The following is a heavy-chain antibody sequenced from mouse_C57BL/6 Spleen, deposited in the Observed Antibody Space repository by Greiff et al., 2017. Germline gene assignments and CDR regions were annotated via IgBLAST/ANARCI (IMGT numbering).Heavy chain of an antibody. D-gene: IGHD3-3*01. Sequence: EVKLLESGGGLVQPGGSLKLSCAASGFTFSDYYMYWVRQTPEKRLEWVAYISNGGGSTYYPDTVKGRFTISRDNAKNTLYLQMSRLKSEDTAMYYCARQGSSGTEGFAYWGQGTLVTVSA. CDR2: ISNGGGST. J-gene: IGHJ3*01. CDR3: ARQGSSGTEGFAY. CDR1: GFTFSDYY. V-gene: IGHV5-12*01.